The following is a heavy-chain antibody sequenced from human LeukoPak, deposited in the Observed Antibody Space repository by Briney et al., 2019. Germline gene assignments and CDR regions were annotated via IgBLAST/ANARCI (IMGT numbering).Heavy chain of an antibody. CDR3: ARDRTTGTTGVFDY. CDR2: IWYDGSNK. Sequence: PGGSLRLSCAASGFTFSSYGMHWVRQAPGKGLEWVAVIWYDGSNKYYADSVKGRFTISRDNSKNTLYLQTNSLRAEDTAVYYCARDRTTGTTGVFDYWGQGTLVTVSS. D-gene: IGHD1-1*01. V-gene: IGHV3-33*01. J-gene: IGHJ4*02. CDR1: GFTFSSYG.